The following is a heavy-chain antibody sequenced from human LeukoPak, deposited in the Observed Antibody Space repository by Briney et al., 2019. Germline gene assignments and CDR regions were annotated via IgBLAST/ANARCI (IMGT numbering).Heavy chain of an antibody. V-gene: IGHV1-69*05. CDR3: ARGRRSTYYYYYMDV. Sequence: ASVKISCKASGGTFSSYAISWVRQAPGQGLEWMGGIIPIFGTANYAQKFQGRVTITTDESTSTAYMELSSLRSEDTAVYYCARGRRSTYYYYYMDVWAKGPRSPSP. CDR2: IIPIFGTA. J-gene: IGHJ6*03. CDR1: GGTFSSYA.